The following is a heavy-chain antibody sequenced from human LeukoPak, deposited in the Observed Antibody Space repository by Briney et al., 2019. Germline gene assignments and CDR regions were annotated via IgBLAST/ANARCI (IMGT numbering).Heavy chain of an antibody. CDR2: LYSGGST. V-gene: IGHV3-53*01. CDR3: ARVVPTYYGVDV. Sequence: PGGSLRPSCIASGFTVTTNDMSWVRQAPGKGLEWVSVLYSGGSTYYADSVKGRFTISRGNSKNTLYLQMNYLRAEDTSVYYCARVVPTYYGVDVWGQGTTVTVSS. CDR1: GFTVTTND. J-gene: IGHJ6*02.